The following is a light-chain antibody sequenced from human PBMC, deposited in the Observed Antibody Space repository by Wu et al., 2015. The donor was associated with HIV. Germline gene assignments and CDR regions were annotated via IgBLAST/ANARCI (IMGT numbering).Light chain of an antibody. CDR3: QQSHSIPRT. J-gene: IGKJ1*01. V-gene: IGKV1-39*01. CDR2: SSS. CDR1: QNIITF. Sequence: DIQLTQSPSFLSVSVGDRVTITCRASQNIITFLNWYQQKPGKAPKLLIYSSSYLQSRGPDSRFSGSGSGTEFTLTLNSLQVEDVATYYCQQSHSIPRTFGQGTKVEIK.